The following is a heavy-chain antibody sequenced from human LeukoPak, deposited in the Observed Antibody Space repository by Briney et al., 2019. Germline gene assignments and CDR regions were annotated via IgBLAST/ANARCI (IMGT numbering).Heavy chain of an antibody. V-gene: IGHV3-30*02. CDR3: AREPVRMRFMDV. CDR2: IRYDGSNK. CDR1: GFTFISYG. J-gene: IGHJ6*03. Sequence: GGSLRLSCAASGFTFISYGMHWVRQAPGKGLEWVAFIRYDGSNKDYADSVKGRFTISRDNAKNSLYLQMNSLRAEDTAVYYCAREPVRMRFMDVWGKGTTVTVSS.